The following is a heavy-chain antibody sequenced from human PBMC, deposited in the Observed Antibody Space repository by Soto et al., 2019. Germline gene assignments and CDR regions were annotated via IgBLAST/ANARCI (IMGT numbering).Heavy chain of an antibody. D-gene: IGHD3-10*01. CDR3: ARVSGIYYYGMDV. Sequence: PSETLSLTCAVYGESFSGYYWSWLRQPPGKGLEWIGEINHSGSTNYNPSLKSRVTISVDTSKNQFSLKLSSVTAADTAVYYCARVSGIYYYGMDVWGQGTTVTVSS. J-gene: IGHJ6*02. V-gene: IGHV4-34*01. CDR2: INHSGST. CDR1: GESFSGYY.